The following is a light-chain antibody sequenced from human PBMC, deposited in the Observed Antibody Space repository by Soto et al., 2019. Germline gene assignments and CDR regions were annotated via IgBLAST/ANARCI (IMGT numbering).Light chain of an antibody. CDR3: QQYNNWPPFT. Sequence: EIVMTQSPATLSVSPGERATLSCRASQSVSSNLAWYQQKPGQAPRLLIYGASTRATGIPARFSGSGSGTEFPPTISSLQSEDFPVYYCQQYNNWPPFTFGPGTKVDIK. J-gene: IGKJ3*01. V-gene: IGKV3-15*01. CDR1: QSVSSN. CDR2: GAS.